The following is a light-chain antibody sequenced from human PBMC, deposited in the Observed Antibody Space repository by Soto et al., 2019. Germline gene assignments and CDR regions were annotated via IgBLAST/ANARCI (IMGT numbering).Light chain of an antibody. CDR3: QQYNTWLWT. CDR1: QSVNAN. CDR2: GAS. Sequence: EVVMTQSPATLSVSPGERATLSCRASQSVNANLAWYQQKPGQAPRLLIHGASNRANGIPARFSGSGFGTEFILTISRLQSEDFAVYYCQQYNTWLWTFGQGTKVEI. V-gene: IGKV3-15*01. J-gene: IGKJ1*01.